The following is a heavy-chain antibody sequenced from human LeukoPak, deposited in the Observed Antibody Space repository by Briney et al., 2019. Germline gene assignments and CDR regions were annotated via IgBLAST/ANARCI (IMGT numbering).Heavy chain of an antibody. CDR3: ARENYSSSSLDY. CDR2: IYYSGST. CDR1: GVSISSNLW. D-gene: IGHD6-13*01. V-gene: IGHV4-4*02. J-gene: IGHJ4*02. Sequence: SETLSLTCAVSGVSISSNLWWTWVRQPPGKGLEWIGSIYYSGSTYYNPSLKSRVTISVDTSKNQFSLKLSSVTAADTAVYYCARENYSSSSLDYWGQGTLVTVSS.